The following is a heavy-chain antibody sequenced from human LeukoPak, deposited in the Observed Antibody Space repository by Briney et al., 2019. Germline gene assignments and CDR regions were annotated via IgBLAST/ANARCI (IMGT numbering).Heavy chain of an antibody. J-gene: IGHJ6*03. V-gene: IGHV3-23*01. D-gene: IGHD5-18*01. Sequence: GGSLRLSCAASGFTFSSYAMSWVRQAPGKGLEWVSAISGSGGSTLYADSVKGRFTISRDNSKNTLYLQMNSLRAEDTAVYYCAKGSRPGYSYGPREYYYYMDVWGKGTTVTVSS. CDR2: ISGSGGST. CDR3: AKGSRPGYSYGPREYYYYMDV. CDR1: GFTFSSYA.